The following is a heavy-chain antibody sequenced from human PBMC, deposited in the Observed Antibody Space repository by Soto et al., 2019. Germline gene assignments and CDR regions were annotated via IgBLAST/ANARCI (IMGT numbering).Heavy chain of an antibody. V-gene: IGHV1-46*03. Sequence: ASVKVSCKASGYTFISYYMHWVRQAPGQGLEWMGIINPSGGSTSYAQKFQGRVTMTRDTSTSTVYMELSSLRSEDTAVYYCARGSAPDYYDSSGYYLYWGQGTLVTVSS. CDR3: ARGSAPDYYDSSGYYLY. CDR2: INPSGGST. J-gene: IGHJ4*02. D-gene: IGHD3-22*01. CDR1: GYTFISYY.